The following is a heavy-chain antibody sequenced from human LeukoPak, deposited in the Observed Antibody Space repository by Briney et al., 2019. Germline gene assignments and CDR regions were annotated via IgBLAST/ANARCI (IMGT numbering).Heavy chain of an antibody. J-gene: IGHJ4*02. CDR2: ISSSSSTL. Sequence: PGGSLRLSCAASGFTFRRYSVNWVRQAPGKGLEGISYISSSSSTLYYADSVKGRFTISRDNAKNSLYLQMNSLRAEDTAVYHCTRDTVNDYWGQGTLVTVSS. CDR1: GFTFRRYS. V-gene: IGHV3-48*01. D-gene: IGHD4-17*01. CDR3: TRDTVNDY.